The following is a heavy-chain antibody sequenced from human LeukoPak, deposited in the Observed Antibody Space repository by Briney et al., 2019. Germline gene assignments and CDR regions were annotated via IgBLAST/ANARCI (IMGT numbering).Heavy chain of an antibody. CDR1: GFTFSSYA. J-gene: IGHJ4*02. V-gene: IGHV3-23*01. Sequence: PGGSLRLSCAASGFTFSSYAMSWVRQAPGKGLEWVSAISGSGGSTYYADSVRGRFTISRDNSKNTLYLQMNSVRAEDTAVYSCAKSVGYDFWSGYYWGQGTLVTVSS. CDR3: AKSVGYDFWSGYY. CDR2: ISGSGGST. D-gene: IGHD3-3*01.